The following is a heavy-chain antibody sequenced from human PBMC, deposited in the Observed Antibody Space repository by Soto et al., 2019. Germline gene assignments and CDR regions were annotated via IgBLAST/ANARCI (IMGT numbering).Heavy chain of an antibody. CDR3: ASASSSSWYLY. Sequence: QVQLQESGPGLVKPSGTLSLTCAVSGGSISSSNWWSWVRQPPGKGLEWIGGIDHSGSTNYNPSLKRRVTISVDKSKNQCSLKLSSVTAADTAVYYCASASSSSWYLYWGQGTLVTVSS. J-gene: IGHJ4*02. CDR1: GGSISSSNW. CDR2: IDHSGST. D-gene: IGHD6-13*01. V-gene: IGHV4-4*02.